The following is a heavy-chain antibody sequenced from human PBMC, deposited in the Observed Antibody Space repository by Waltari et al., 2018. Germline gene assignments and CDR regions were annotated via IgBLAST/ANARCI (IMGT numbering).Heavy chain of an antibody. Sequence: QITLKESGPTLVKPTQTITLTCTFSGFSLSTSGVGVGWIRKPPGKALEWLALIYWDDDKLYSPSLTSRLTITKDTSNNQLVPTMTNMDPVDTATYSRAHSHSGATRAKLCPPDYWGQGTLVTVSS. D-gene: IGHD1-1*01. CDR3: AHSHSGATRAKLCPPDY. CDR2: IYWDDDK. J-gene: IGHJ4*02. CDR1: GFSLSTSGVG. V-gene: IGHV2-5*02.